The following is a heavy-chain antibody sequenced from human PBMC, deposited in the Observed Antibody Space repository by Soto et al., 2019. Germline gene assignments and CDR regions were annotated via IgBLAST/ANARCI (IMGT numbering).Heavy chain of an antibody. CDR1: GYSVSYAYW. V-gene: IGHV4-38-2*02. J-gene: IGHJ4*01. Sequence: PSATLSLTCAVSGYSVSYAYWWGWIRQAPGKGLEWIGNVYNDGRTSYNPSLNSRGTVSMDKSNNQFSLELRSVTPADTAVYYCVRDDYIYDDCRRFFDYWGRGTLVTVSS. D-gene: IGHD2-21*02. CDR2: VYNDGRT. CDR3: VRDDYIYDDCRRFFDY.